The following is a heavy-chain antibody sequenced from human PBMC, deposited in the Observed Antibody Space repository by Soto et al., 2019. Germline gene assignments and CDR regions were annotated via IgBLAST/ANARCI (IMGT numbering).Heavy chain of an antibody. CDR1: GFTFSTYG. V-gene: IGHV3-30*18. CDR2: ISFDGSNK. CDR3: AKDQGGGGSSSDY. J-gene: IGHJ4*02. Sequence: QVQLVESGGGVVQPGRSLRLSCAASGFTFSTYGMHWVRQAPGKGLEWVAVISFDGSNKNYGDSVKGRFTISRDNSKNTLYLQMNGLRAEDTAVYYCAKDQGGGGSSSDYWGQGTLVTVSS. D-gene: IGHD3-16*01.